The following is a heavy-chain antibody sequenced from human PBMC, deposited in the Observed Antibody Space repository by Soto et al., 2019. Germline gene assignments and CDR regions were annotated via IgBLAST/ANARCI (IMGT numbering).Heavy chain of an antibody. D-gene: IGHD3-16*02. CDR3: ARDLITFGGVIAGLQN. V-gene: IGHV1-2*02. Sequence: ASVKVSCKASGYTFTGYYMHWVRQAPGQGLEWMGWINPNSGGTNYAQKFQGRVTMTRDTSISTAYMELSRLRSDDMAVYYCARDLITFGGVIAGLQNWGQGTLVTVSS. CDR2: INPNSGGT. J-gene: IGHJ4*02. CDR1: GYTFTGYY.